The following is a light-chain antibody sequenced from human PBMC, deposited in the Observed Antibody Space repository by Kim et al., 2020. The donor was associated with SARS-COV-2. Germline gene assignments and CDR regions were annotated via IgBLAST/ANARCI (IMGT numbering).Light chain of an antibody. CDR2: LGS. Sequence: DIVMTQSPLSLPVTPGEPASISCRSSQSLLHSIGYNYLDWYLQKPGQSPQLLIYLGSNRASGVPDRFSGSGSGTDFTLKISRGKSEDVGVYYCMQALQAPYTFGQGTKLEIK. J-gene: IGKJ2*01. V-gene: IGKV2-28*01. CDR1: QSLLHSIGYNY. CDR3: MQALQAPYT.